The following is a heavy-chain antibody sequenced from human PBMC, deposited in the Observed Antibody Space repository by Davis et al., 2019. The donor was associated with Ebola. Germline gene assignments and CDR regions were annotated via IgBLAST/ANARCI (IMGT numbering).Heavy chain of an antibody. CDR2: IYYSGST. V-gene: IGHV4-61*08. CDR3: ARARGDGYNEVDY. Sequence: SETLSLTCTVSGGSISSGDYYWSWIRQPPGKGLEWIGYIYYSGSTNYNPSLKSRVTISVDTSKNQFSLKLSSVTAADTAVYYCARARGDGYNEVDYWGQGTLVTVSS. D-gene: IGHD5-24*01. J-gene: IGHJ4*02. CDR1: GGSISSGDYY.